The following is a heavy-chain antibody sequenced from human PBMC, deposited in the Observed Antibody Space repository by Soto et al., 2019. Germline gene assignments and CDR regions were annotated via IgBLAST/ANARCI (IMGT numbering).Heavy chain of an antibody. CDR1: GGSISSYY. J-gene: IGHJ4*02. CDR3: ASEYCSSTSCRGPLSQFDY. D-gene: IGHD2-2*01. Sequence: SETLSLTCTVSGGSISSYYWSWIRQPPGKGLEWIGYIYYSGSTNYNPSLKSRVTISVDTSKNQFSLKLSSVTAADMAVYYCASEYCSSTSCRGPLSQFDYWGQGTLVTVSS. V-gene: IGHV4-59*01. CDR2: IYYSGST.